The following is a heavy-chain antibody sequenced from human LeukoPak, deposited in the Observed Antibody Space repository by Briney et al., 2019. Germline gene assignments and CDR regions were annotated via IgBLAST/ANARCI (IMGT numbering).Heavy chain of an antibody. Sequence: SQALSLTCTVSGGSISSGGYYWSWIRQPPGKGLEWTGYIYHSGSTYYNPSLKSRVTISVDTSKNQFSLKLSSVTAADTAVYYCARSIAARPVAFDIWGQGTMVTVSS. J-gene: IGHJ3*02. V-gene: IGHV4-30-2*01. D-gene: IGHD6-6*01. CDR2: IYHSGST. CDR1: GGSISSGGYY. CDR3: ARSIAARPVAFDI.